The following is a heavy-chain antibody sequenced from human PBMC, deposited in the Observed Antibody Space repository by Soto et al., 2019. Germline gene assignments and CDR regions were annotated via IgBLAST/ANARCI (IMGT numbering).Heavy chain of an antibody. J-gene: IGHJ4*02. CDR3: ARQYYYDSSGIFDY. D-gene: IGHD3-22*01. Sequence: TVSGGSISSYYWSWIRQPPGKGLEWIGYIYYSGSTNYNPSLKSRVTISVDTSKNQFSLKLSSVTAADTAVYYCARQYYYDSSGIFDYWGQGTLVTVSS. V-gene: IGHV4-59*01. CDR2: IYYSGST. CDR1: GGSISSYY.